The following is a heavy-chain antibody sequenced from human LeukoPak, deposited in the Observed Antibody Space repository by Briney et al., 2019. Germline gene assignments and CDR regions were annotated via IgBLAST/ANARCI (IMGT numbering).Heavy chain of an antibody. Sequence: GGSLRLSCAASGFTFRNYVIHWVRQAPGKGLEWVAVISYDGSNKYYADSVKGRFTISRDNSKNTLYLQMNSLRAEDTAVYYCARETWELHFDYWGQGTLVTVSS. CDR1: GFTFRNYV. J-gene: IGHJ4*02. CDR3: ARETWELHFDY. V-gene: IGHV3-30*04. CDR2: ISYDGSNK. D-gene: IGHD1-26*01.